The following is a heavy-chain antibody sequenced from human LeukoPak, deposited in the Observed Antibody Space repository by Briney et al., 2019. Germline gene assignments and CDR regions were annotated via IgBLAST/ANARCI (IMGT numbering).Heavy chain of an antibody. CDR2: IYYSGST. CDR3: ASHSGSYYRPLDY. CDR1: GASISSRSYY. V-gene: IGHV4-39*01. D-gene: IGHD1-26*01. J-gene: IGHJ4*02. Sequence: SETLSLTCTVSGASISSRSYYWGWSRQPPGKGLEWIGNIYYSGSTYYNPSLKSRITMSEDTSKNQFSLKLSSVTATDTAVYYCASHSGSYYRPLDYWGQGTLVTVSS.